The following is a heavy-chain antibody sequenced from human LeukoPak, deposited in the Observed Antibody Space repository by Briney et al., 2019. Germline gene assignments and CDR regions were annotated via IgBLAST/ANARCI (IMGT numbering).Heavy chain of an antibody. CDR1: GFTFSSYA. Sequence: GGSLRLSCAASGFTFSSYAMTWVRQAPGKGLEWVSSISGSGDRTYHADSVKGRFTIPRDNSKNTLYLQMDTLRAEDTAVYYCAKVLGPVARGYMDVWGKGTPVTVSS. D-gene: IGHD2-2*01. J-gene: IGHJ6*03. CDR2: ISGSGDRT. CDR3: AKVLGPVARGYMDV. V-gene: IGHV3-23*01.